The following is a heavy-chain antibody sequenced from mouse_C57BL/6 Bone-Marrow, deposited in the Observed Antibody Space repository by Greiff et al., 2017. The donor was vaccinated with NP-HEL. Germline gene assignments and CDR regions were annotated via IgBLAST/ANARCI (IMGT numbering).Heavy chain of an antibody. Sequence: EVLLVESGGGLVQSGRSLRLSCATSGFTFSDFYMDWVRHAPGPGLAWIAASSNKAIDYTSEYIASVKGRFIVSRDTSPSILYLQMNALRAEETAMYDGARDNWDWYSDVWGTGTTVTVSS. V-gene: IGHV7-1*01. CDR3: ARDNWDWYSDV. D-gene: IGHD4-1*01. CDR1: GFTFSDFY. J-gene: IGHJ1*03. CDR2: SSNKAIDYTS.